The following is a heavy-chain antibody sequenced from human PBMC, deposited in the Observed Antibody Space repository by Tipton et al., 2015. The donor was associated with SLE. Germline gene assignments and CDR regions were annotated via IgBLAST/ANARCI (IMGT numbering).Heavy chain of an antibody. V-gene: IGHV4-39*07. Sequence: TLSLTCTVSGRPVSSSSKYWAWICQPPGKGLEWIGSIYYTGTTTYYNSFLKSRVTLSVDTSKNQFSLRLTSVIAADTAVYYCARLHGYSYGLNWFDPWGQGTLISVSS. D-gene: IGHD5-18*01. CDR1: GRPVSSSSKY. CDR3: ARLHGYSYGLNWFDP. J-gene: IGHJ5*02. CDR2: IYYTGTTT.